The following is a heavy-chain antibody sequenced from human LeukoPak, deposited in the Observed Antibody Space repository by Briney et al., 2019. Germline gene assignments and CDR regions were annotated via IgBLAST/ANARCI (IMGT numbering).Heavy chain of an antibody. CDR1: GYSFSTYW. D-gene: IGHD5-12*01. Sequence: GESLKISCRGSGYSFSTYWVVWVRQMPGKGLEGMGCLYPGDSVTRYSPSFQGQVTLSADKSISTAYLQWSSLKASDTAIYYCARRGYSAYDLDYWGQGTLVTVSS. CDR2: LYPGDSVT. J-gene: IGHJ4*02. CDR3: ARRGYSAYDLDY. V-gene: IGHV5-51*01.